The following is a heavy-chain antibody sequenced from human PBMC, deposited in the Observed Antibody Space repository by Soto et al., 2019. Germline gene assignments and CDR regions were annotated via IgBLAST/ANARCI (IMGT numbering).Heavy chain of an antibody. CDR2: ISSSSSYI. CDR3: ARERGYSYGYGDY. D-gene: IGHD5-18*01. J-gene: IGHJ4*02. CDR1: GFTFSSYN. V-gene: IGHV3-21*01. Sequence: EVQLLESGGGLVKPGGSLRLSCAASGFTFSSYNMNWVRQAPGKGLEWVSSISSSSSYIYYADSVKGRFTISRDNAKNSLYLQMISLRAEDTAVYYCARERGYSYGYGDYWGQGTLVTVSS.